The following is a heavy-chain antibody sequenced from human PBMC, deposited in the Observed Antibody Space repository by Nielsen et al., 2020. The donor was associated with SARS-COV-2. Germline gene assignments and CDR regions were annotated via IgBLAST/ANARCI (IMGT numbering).Heavy chain of an antibody. Sequence: GESLKISCKGSGYSFTSYWISWVRQAPGQGLEWMGWINTNTGNPTYAQGFTGRFVFSLDTSVSTAYLQISSLKAEDTAIYWCARGTGAVSGYWGQGTLITVAS. V-gene: IGHV7-4-1*02. CDR3: ARGTGAVSGY. CDR2: INTNTGNP. J-gene: IGHJ4*02. D-gene: IGHD1-26*01. CDR1: GYSFTSYW.